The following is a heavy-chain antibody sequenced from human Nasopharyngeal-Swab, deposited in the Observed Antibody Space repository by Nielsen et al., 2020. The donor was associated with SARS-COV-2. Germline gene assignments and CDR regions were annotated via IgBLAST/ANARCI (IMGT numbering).Heavy chain of an antibody. CDR1: GFTFSSYA. CDR2: ISYDGSKK. J-gene: IGHJ6*02. D-gene: IGHD6-13*01. Sequence: GGSLRLSCAASGFTFSSYAMHWVRQAPGKGLEWVAVISYDGSKKYYADSVKGRFTISRDNSKNTPYLQMSSLRAEGTAVYYCARDQGSSWYTYYYYYGMDVWGQGTTVTVSS. V-gene: IGHV3-30-3*01. CDR3: ARDQGSSWYTYYYYYGMDV.